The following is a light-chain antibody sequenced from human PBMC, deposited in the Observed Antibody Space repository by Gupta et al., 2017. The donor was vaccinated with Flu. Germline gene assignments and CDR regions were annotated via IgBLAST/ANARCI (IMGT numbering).Light chain of an antibody. V-gene: IGKV1-39*01. J-gene: IGKJ2*02. CDR1: QNIRSA. CDR2: AAS. CDR3: QEAYNSPPVST. Sequence: RVTITGRAGQNIRSALNWYQQKAGKAPRILISAASRLRSGVPPRFSGSGSGTEFTLTISSLQPEDLATYYCQEAYNSPPVSTFGQGTKIQI.